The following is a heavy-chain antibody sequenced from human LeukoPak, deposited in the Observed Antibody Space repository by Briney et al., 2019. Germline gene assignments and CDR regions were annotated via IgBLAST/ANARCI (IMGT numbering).Heavy chain of an antibody. D-gene: IGHD4-23*01. Sequence: PGGSLRLSCAASGFTFSSYGMSWVRQAPGKGLEWVSAISGSGGSTYYADSVKGRFTISRDNSKNTLYLQMNSLRAEDTAVYYCAKVAVVTPAYYYYYMDVWGKGTTVTISS. CDR2: ISGSGGST. CDR3: AKVAVVTPAYYYYYMDV. CDR1: GFTFSSYG. J-gene: IGHJ6*03. V-gene: IGHV3-23*01.